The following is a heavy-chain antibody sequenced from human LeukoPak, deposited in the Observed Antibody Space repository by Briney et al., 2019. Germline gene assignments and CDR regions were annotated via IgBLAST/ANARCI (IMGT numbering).Heavy chain of an antibody. CDR1: GVTFSRYG. V-gene: IGHV3-30*02. CDR2: IRDDGSNK. CDR3: AKDQLYSSSWTHLYYFDY. D-gene: IGHD6-13*01. J-gene: IGHJ4*02. Sequence: GGALRLSCAGYGVTFSRYGMHWVGQAAGKGGEGGGFIRDDGSNKYYADSVKGRFTISRDNSKNTLYLQMNSLRAEDTAVYYCAKDQLYSSSWTHLYYFDYWGQGTLVTVSS.